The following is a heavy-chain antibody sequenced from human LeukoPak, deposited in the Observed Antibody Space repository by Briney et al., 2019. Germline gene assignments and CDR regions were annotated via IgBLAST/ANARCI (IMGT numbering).Heavy chain of an antibody. V-gene: IGHV1-69*05. CDR3: ASNNNWNYGFDY. D-gene: IGHD1-7*01. CDR1: GGTFSSYA. Sequence: GASVKVSCKASGGTFSSYAISWVRQAPGQGREWMGGIIPIFGTANYAQKFQGRVTITTDESTSTAYMELSSLRSEDAAVYNRASNNNWNYGFDYWGQGTLVTVSS. CDR2: IIPIFGTA. J-gene: IGHJ4*02.